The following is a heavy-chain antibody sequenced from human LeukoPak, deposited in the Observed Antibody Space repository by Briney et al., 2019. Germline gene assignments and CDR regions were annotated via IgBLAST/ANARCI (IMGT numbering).Heavy chain of an antibody. V-gene: IGHV3-33*01. CDR2: VWHDGSNK. J-gene: IGHJ4*02. CDR1: GFTFSSDA. Sequence: GRSLRLSCTAPGFTFSSDAIHWIRQAPGKGLECVALVWHDGSNKYYADSVKGRFTISRDNSKNTVYLQMNSLRAEDTAVYYCARELFGSGSCPDYWGQGTLVTVSS. D-gene: IGHD3-10*01. CDR3: ARELFGSGSCPDY.